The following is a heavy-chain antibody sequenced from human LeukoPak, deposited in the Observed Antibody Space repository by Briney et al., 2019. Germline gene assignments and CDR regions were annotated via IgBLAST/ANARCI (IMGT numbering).Heavy chain of an antibody. D-gene: IGHD6-6*01. CDR2: INHSGST. CDR1: GGSFSVYY. J-gene: IGHJ4*02. Sequence: SETLSLTCAVYGGSFSVYYWSWIRQPPGKGLEWIGEINHSGSTNYNPSLKSRVTISVDTSKNQFSLKLSSVTAADTAVYYCARGLGSSSSGDRDYWGQGTLVTVSS. V-gene: IGHV4-34*01. CDR3: ARGLGSSSSGDRDY.